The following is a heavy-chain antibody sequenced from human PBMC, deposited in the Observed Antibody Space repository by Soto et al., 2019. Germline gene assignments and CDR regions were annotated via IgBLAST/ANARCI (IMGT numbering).Heavy chain of an antibody. CDR2: IIPILGIA. J-gene: IGHJ4*02. CDR1: GGTFSSYT. D-gene: IGHD1-26*01. CDR3: AKRTVGDTCERDY. V-gene: IGHV1-69*02. Sequence: QVQLVQSGAEVKKPGSSVKVSCKASGGTFSSYTISWVRQAPGQGLEWMGRIIPILGIANYAQKLQGRVTITADKSTSTAYMELSSLRSEDTAVYYFAKRTVGDTCERDYWGQGTLVTVSS.